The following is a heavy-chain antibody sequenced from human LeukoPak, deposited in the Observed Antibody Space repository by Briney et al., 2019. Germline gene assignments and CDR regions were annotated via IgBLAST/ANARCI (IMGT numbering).Heavy chain of an antibody. V-gene: IGHV3-30*04. CDR1: GFTFSSYA. CDR2: ITSDGSDK. Sequence: PGGSLRLSCAASGFTFSSYALHWVRQAPGKGLEWVSFITSDGSDKYYGDSVKGRITVSRDISQNTLYLQMKRLRAEDTAVYFCASHGVSARYHYDYTDIWGRGTMVVVSS. CDR3: ASHGVSARYHYDYTDI. J-gene: IGHJ6*03.